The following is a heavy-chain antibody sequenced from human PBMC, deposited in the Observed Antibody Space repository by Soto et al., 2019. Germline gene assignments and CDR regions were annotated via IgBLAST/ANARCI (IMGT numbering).Heavy chain of an antibody. CDR1: GYTLSDLS. V-gene: IGHV1-24*01. J-gene: IGHJ4*02. CDR2: FDPEDGET. CDR3: ATRIGYYYDSSGDYLDH. Sequence: QVQLVQSGAEVKKPGASVKVSCKVSGYTLSDLSMRWVRQAPGKGLEWMGGFDPEDGETIYAQKFQGRVTMTEDTSTDTAYMDLNSLRSEDTAVYYCATRIGYYYDSSGDYLDHWGQGTLVTVSS. D-gene: IGHD3-22*01.